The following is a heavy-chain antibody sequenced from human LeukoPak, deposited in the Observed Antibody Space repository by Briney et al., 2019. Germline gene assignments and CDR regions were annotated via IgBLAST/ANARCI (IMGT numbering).Heavy chain of an antibody. J-gene: IGHJ4*02. CDR2: ISSSSSYI. D-gene: IGHD1-20*01. CDR3: ARDLSLYNWNDFPFDY. V-gene: IGHV3-21*01. Sequence: GGSLRLSCAASGFTFSSYSMNWVRQAPGKGLEWFSSISSSSSYIYYADSVKGRFTISRDNAKNSLYLQMNSLRAEDTAVYYCARDLSLYNWNDFPFDYWGQGTLVTVSS. CDR1: GFTFSSYS.